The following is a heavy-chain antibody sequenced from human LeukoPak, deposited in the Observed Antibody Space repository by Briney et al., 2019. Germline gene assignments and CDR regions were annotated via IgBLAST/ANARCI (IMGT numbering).Heavy chain of an antibody. V-gene: IGHV3-30*18. CDR2: ISYDGGNK. Sequence: PGGSLRLSCAASGFTFSTYGMHWVRQAPGKGLEWVAVISYDGGNKYYADSVKGRFTISRDNSKNTLYLQMNSLRAEDTAVYYCAKGSGSYYNYFDYWGQGTLVTVSS. CDR3: AKGSGSYYNYFDY. D-gene: IGHD3-10*01. CDR1: GFTFSTYG. J-gene: IGHJ4*02.